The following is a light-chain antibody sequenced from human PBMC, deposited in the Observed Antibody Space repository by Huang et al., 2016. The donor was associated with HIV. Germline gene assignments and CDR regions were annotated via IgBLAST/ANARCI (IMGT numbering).Light chain of an antibody. CDR1: QDIGHS. CDR2: GPS. V-gene: IGKV1-13*02. J-gene: IGKJ5*01. CDR3: QQLHAYPIT. Sequence: HLTQSPPSLSASVGDSVFISCRASQDIGHSLAWYQQRTGRAPKLLISGPSTLQTGVPSRFSGDSAGTFFTLFITDLQPEDFATYYCQQLHAYPITFGQGTRLDIK.